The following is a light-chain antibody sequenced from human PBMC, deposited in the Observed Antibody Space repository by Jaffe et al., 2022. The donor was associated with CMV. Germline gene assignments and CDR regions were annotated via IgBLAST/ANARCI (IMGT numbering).Light chain of an antibody. V-gene: IGKV2-28*01. J-gene: IGKJ1*01. CDR2: MAS. CDR1: KSLLHSNGYSY. CDR3: MHSLESPEAPPA. Sequence: DIVMTQSPLSLPVTPGEPASISCRSSKSLLHSNGYSYLDWYLQKPGKSPQLLIYMASSRASGVPDRFSGSGSGTDFTLHISRVEAEDVGIFYCMHSLESPEAPPAFGQGTKVDIK.